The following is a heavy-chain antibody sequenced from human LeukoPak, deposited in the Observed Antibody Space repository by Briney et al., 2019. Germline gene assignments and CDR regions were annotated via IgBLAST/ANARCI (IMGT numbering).Heavy chain of an antibody. Sequence: PGRSLRPSCAASGFTFSSYAMSWVRQAPGKGLEWVSAISGSGGSTYYADSVKGRFTISRDNSKNTLYLQMNSLRAEDTAVYYCAKVRERRVVPAASLDYWGQGTLVTVSS. CDR1: GFTFSSYA. D-gene: IGHD2-2*01. V-gene: IGHV3-23*01. CDR3: AKVRERRVVPAASLDY. J-gene: IGHJ4*02. CDR2: ISGSGGST.